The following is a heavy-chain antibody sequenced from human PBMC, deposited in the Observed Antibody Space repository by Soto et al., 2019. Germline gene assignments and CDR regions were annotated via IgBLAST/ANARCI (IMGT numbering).Heavy chain of an antibody. CDR3: ARGRRGTSALDH. D-gene: IGHD1-1*01. Sequence: QVQLVESGGGLVKPGGSLRLSCAASGFTFSDFYMNWIRQAPGKGLEWLSYISGNGRTMYYAASVKGRFTISRDKAKMSLYLEITSLRAAASAMHYCARGRRGTSALDHWGQGTLGTVS. J-gene: IGHJ4*02. CDR1: GFTFSDFY. CDR2: ISGNGRTM. V-gene: IGHV3-11*01.